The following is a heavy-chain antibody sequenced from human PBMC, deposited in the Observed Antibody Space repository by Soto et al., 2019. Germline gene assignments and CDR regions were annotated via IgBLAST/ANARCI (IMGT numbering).Heavy chain of an antibody. V-gene: IGHV5-10-1*01. Sequence: PGESLKISCKGSGYSFTSYWISWVRQMPGKGLEWMGRIDPSDSYTNYSPSFQGHVTISADKSISTAYLQWSSLKASDTAMYYCARRAIVVVPAAMPYYGMDVWGQGTTVTVSS. D-gene: IGHD2-2*01. CDR2: IDPSDSYT. CDR1: GYSFTSYW. CDR3: ARRAIVVVPAAMPYYGMDV. J-gene: IGHJ6*02.